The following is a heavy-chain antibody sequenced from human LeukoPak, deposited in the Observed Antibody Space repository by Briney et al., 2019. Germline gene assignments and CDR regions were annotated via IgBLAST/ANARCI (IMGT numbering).Heavy chain of an antibody. CDR2: ISSSSSTI. Sequence: PGGSLRLSCAASGFTFSSFWMSWVRQAPGKGLEWVSYISSSSSTIYYADSVKGRFTISRDNAKNSLYLQMNSLRAEDTAVYYCARNGEGAYCGGDCYFYGSDYWGQGILVTVSS. CDR3: ARNGEGAYCGGDCYFYGSDY. D-gene: IGHD2-21*02. V-gene: IGHV3-48*01. J-gene: IGHJ4*02. CDR1: GFTFSSFW.